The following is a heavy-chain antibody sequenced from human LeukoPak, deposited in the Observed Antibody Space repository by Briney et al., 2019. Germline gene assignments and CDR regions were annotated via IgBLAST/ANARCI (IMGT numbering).Heavy chain of an antibody. Sequence: GGSLRLSCAASGFTFSSYGMHWVRQAPGKGLEWVAVISYDGSNKYYADSAKGRFTISRDNSKNTLYLQMNSLRAEDTAVYYCAKDVRYCSSTSCPSASYYYYGMDVWGQGTTVTVSS. D-gene: IGHD2-2*01. V-gene: IGHV3-30*18. J-gene: IGHJ6*02. CDR1: GFTFSSYG. CDR3: AKDVRYCSSTSCPSASYYYYGMDV. CDR2: ISYDGSNK.